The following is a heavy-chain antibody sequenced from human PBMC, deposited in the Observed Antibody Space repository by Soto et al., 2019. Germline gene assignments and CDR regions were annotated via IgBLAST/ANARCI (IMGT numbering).Heavy chain of an antibody. CDR2: IIPIFGTA. CDR3: ACQSRGDSYGFFDY. J-gene: IGHJ4*02. Sequence: QVQLVQSGAGVKKPGSSVKVSCKASGGHFSSYAISWVRQAPGPGLEWMGGIIPIFGTAKYAQKLQGRVTITAAETTSTAYRELSTLRSADTAVYYCACQSRGDSYGFFDYWGQGTLVTVSS. V-gene: IGHV1-69*12. D-gene: IGHD5-18*01. CDR1: GGHFSSYA.